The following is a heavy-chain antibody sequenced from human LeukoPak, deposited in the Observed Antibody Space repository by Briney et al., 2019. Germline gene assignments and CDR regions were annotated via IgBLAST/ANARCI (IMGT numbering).Heavy chain of an antibody. CDR3: ARVYSFNFDY. CDR2: IKQDGSEK. Sequence: GGSLRLSCAASGFTFSDYWMSWVRQGPGKGLEWVASIKQDGSEKYFADSGKGRFTISRDSATNSLYLQMNSLRAEDAAVYYCARVYSFNFDYWGQGTLVTVSS. V-gene: IGHV3-7*01. CDR1: GFTFSDYW. J-gene: IGHJ4*02. D-gene: IGHD1-26*01.